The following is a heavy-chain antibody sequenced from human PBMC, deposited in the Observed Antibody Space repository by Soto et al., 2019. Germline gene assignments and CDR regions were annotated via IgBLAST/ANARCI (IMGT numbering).Heavy chain of an antibody. V-gene: IGHV3-23*01. Sequence: GGSLRLSCAASGFTFSSYAMSWVRQAPGKGLEWVSAISGSGGSTYYAASVKGRFTISRDNSKDTLFLQMNSLRVEDTAVYFFSKDSRSLTRITIFGVDYMDVWGKGTTVTVSS. D-gene: IGHD3-3*01. CDR2: ISGSGGST. J-gene: IGHJ6*03. CDR1: GFTFSSYA. CDR3: SKDSRSLTRITIFGVDYMDV.